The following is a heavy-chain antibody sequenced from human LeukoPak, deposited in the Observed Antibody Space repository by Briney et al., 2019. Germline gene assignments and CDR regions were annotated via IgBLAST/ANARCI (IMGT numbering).Heavy chain of an antibody. D-gene: IGHD5-12*01. CDR3: ARGGYSWLRPQFDY. Sequence: PSETLSLTCAVYGGSFSGYYWSWIRQPPGKGLEWIGEINHSGSTNYNPSLKSRVTISVDTSKNQFSLKLSSVTAADTAVYYCARGGYSWLRPQFDYWGQGTLVTVSS. CDR1: GGSFSGYY. J-gene: IGHJ4*02. V-gene: IGHV4-34*01. CDR2: INHSGST.